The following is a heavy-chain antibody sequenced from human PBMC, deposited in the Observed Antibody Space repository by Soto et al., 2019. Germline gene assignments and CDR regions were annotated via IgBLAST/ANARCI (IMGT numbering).Heavy chain of an antibody. CDR1: GGSISSSNW. D-gene: IGHD3-10*01. CDR2: IYHSGST. J-gene: IGHJ6*02. Sequence: QVQLQESGPGLVKPSGTLSLTCAVSGGSISSSNWWSWVRQPPGKGLECIGEIYHSGSTNYNPSLKSRVTISVDKSNNQFSLTLSSVTAADTAVYYCARVSGSYYYGMDVWGQGTTVTVSS. CDR3: ARVSGSYYYGMDV. V-gene: IGHV4-4*02.